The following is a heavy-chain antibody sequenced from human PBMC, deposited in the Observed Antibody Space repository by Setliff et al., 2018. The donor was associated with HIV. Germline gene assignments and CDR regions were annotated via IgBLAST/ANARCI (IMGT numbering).Heavy chain of an antibody. Sequence: LSLTCAVSGGSISSSNWWSWVRQPPGKGLEWIGEIYHSGSTNYNPSLKSRVTISVDKSKNQFSLKLSSVTAADTAVYYCTRRRGPMVRGVDPTPSYYFDYWGQGTLVTVS. CDR1: GGSISSSNW. CDR2: IYHSGST. D-gene: IGHD3-10*01. V-gene: IGHV4-4*02. J-gene: IGHJ4*02. CDR3: TRRRGPMVRGVDPTPSYYFDY.